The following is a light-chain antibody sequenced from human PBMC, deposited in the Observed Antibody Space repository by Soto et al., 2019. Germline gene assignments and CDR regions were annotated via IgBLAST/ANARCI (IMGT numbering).Light chain of an antibody. CDR2: GAS. V-gene: IGKV3-15*01. Sequence: EVVMTQSPATLSVSPGERATLSCRASHSVSSSLAWYQQKPGQAPRLLISGASTRAAGIPARFSGSGSGTEFTLTISSLQSEDFAVYYCQPYNTWPWTFGQGTKVDIK. CDR3: QPYNTWPWT. CDR1: HSVSSS. J-gene: IGKJ1*01.